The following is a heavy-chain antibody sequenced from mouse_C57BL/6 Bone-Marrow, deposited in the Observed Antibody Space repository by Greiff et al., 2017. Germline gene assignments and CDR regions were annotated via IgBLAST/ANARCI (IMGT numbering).Heavy chain of an antibody. Sequence: VQLQQSGAELAKPGASVKLSCKASGYTFTSYWMHWVKQRPGQGLEWIGYINPSSGYTKYNQKFKDKATLTANKSSSTADMQLSSLTYEASAVYYCASGLRGYFDVWGTGTTVTVSS. CDR3: ASGLRGYFDV. J-gene: IGHJ1*03. V-gene: IGHV1-7*01. CDR2: INPSSGYT. CDR1: GYTFTSYW. D-gene: IGHD3-1*01.